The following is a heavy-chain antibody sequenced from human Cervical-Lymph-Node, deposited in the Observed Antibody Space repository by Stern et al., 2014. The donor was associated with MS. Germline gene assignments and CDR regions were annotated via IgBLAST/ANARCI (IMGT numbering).Heavy chain of an antibody. Sequence: VQLVESGAEVTKPGSSVTVSCKTSGGTFSTNALSWVRQAHGHSLEWVGGIIPMFGAPFYAPDFQGRVTITADESTSTVYMEVTSLRYNDTAVYFCARNRLRFGGPSSRRGSGMDVWGQGTRVTVSS. CDR2: IIPMFGAP. V-gene: IGHV1-69*01. CDR1: GGTFSTNA. D-gene: IGHD3-3*01. J-gene: IGHJ6*02. CDR3: ARNRLRFGGPSSRRGSGMDV.